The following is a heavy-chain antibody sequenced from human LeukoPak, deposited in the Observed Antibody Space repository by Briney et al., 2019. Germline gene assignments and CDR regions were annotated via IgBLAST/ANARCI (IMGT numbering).Heavy chain of an antibody. V-gene: IGHV1-18*04. CDR2: ISAYNGNT. J-gene: IGHJ4*02. Sequence: ASVNVSCKASGYTFTGYYTHWVRQAPGQGLEWMGWISAYNGNTDYAQKLQGRVTMTTDTSTSTAYVELRSLRSDDTAVYYCARDRLSAAGGWDLVFDYWGQGTLVTVSS. D-gene: IGHD1-26*01. CDR3: ARDRLSAAGGWDLVFDY. CDR1: GYTFTGYY.